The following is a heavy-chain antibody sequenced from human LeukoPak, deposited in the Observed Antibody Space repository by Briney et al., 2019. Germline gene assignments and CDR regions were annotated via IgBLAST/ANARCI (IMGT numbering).Heavy chain of an antibody. J-gene: IGHJ6*03. D-gene: IGHD5-18*01. V-gene: IGHV1-18*04. CDR1: GYTFTGYF. CDR3: ARVGYSLNYYYMDV. Sequence: ASVKVSCRASGYTFTGYFLHWVRQAPGQGLEWMGWISAYNGNTRYAQKFQGRVTMTTDTSTSTAYMELRSLRSDDTAVYYCARVGYSLNYYYMDVWGKGTTVTVSS. CDR2: ISAYNGNT.